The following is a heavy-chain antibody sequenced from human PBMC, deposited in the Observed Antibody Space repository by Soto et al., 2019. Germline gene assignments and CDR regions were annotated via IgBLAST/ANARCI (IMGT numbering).Heavy chain of an antibody. D-gene: IGHD3-3*01. CDR2: ISESGGTT. J-gene: IGHJ6*02. Sequence: EVQLVEAGGGLVQPGGSLSLSCVVSGFTFSDHEMNWVRQAPGKGPEWVSRISESGGTTSYADSVKGRFTISRDNARDSLYLHMSSLRAEDTAIYYCARDRSLIFAVPPYGMDVWGQGTTVTVSS. V-gene: IGHV3-48*03. CDR1: GFTFSDHE. CDR3: ARDRSLIFAVPPYGMDV.